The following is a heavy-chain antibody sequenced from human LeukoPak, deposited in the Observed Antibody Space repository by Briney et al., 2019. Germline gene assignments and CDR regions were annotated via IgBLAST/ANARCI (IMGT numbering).Heavy chain of an antibody. CDR1: GFSFTNYA. Sequence: GGSLRLSCITSGFSFTNYAMNWVRQAPGKGLEWLSYISGPGTTTKYADSVKGRFTISRDNDKNSLYLQMNSLRAEDTAVYYCARDWIWGQGTMVTVSS. CDR2: ISGPGTTT. CDR3: ARDWI. V-gene: IGHV3-48*01. J-gene: IGHJ3*02.